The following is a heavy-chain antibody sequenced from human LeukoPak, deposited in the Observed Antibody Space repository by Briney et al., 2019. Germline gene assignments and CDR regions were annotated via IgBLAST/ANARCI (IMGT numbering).Heavy chain of an antibody. CDR2: ISGSGGST. V-gene: IGHV3-23*01. D-gene: IGHD6-13*01. CDR3: AKATGYSSSWYLAY. CDR1: GFTFSSYA. J-gene: IGHJ4*02. Sequence: GGSLRPSCAASGFTFSSYAMSWVRQAPGKGLEWGSAISGSGGSTYYADSVKGRFTISRDNSKNTLYLQMNSLRAEDTAVYYCAKATGYSSSWYLAYWGQGTLVTVSS.